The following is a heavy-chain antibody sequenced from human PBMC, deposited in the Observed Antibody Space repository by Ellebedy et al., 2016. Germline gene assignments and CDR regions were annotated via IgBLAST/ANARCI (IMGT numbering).Heavy chain of an antibody. Sequence: SETLSLTCTVSGYPISSNYYWGWIRPPPGKGLEWIGSIYHSGSTYYNPPLKSRVTISIDTSKNQFSLKLTSVTAADTAVYYCARGRGNYYSAFDIWGQGTMVTVSS. J-gene: IGHJ3*02. CDR3: ARGRGNYYSAFDI. CDR1: GYPISSNYY. V-gene: IGHV4-38-2*02. CDR2: IYHSGST. D-gene: IGHD1-26*01.